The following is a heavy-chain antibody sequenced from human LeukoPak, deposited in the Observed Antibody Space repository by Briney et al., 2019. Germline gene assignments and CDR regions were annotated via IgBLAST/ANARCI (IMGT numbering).Heavy chain of an antibody. CDR3: ARDQWELLSAFDI. Sequence: GSLRLSCAASGFTFSDYYMNWIRQAPGKGLEWVSYISSSGTTIYYADSMKGRFTISRDNAKNSLYLQMNSLRAEDTAVYYCARDQWELLSAFDIWGQGTMVTVSS. D-gene: IGHD1-26*01. J-gene: IGHJ3*02. CDR1: GFTFSDYY. V-gene: IGHV3-11*01. CDR2: ISSSGTTI.